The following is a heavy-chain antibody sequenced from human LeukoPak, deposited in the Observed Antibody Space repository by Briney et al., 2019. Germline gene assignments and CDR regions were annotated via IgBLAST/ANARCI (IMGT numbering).Heavy chain of an antibody. CDR1: GGSIS. J-gene: IGHJ4*02. CDR2: I. Sequence: PSETLSLTCIVSGGSISRQPPGKGLEWIGRINPSLKSRITISVDTSKNQFSLKLSSVTASDTAGYYCASLLRYIDWLSDDYWGQGTLVTVSS. D-gene: IGHD3-9*01. V-gene: IGHV4-39*07. CDR3: ASLLRYIDWLSDDY.